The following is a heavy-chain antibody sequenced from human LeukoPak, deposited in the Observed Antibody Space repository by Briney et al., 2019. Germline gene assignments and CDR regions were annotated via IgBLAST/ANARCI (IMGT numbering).Heavy chain of an antibody. CDR3: AKDLGYGDYVVYDY. Sequence: GGSLRLSCAASVFTFSSYAMSWVRQAPGKGLEWVSAISGSGGSTYYADSVKGRFTISRDNSKNTLYLQMNSLRAEDTAVYYCAKDLGYGDYVVYDYWGQGTLVTVSS. J-gene: IGHJ4*02. CDR2: ISGSGGST. D-gene: IGHD4-17*01. CDR1: VFTFSSYA. V-gene: IGHV3-23*01.